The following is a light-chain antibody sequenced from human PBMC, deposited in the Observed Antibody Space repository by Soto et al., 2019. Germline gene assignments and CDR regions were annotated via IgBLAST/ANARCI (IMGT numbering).Light chain of an antibody. V-gene: IGKV3-20*01. CDR3: QQYGSSWLT. CDR1: QSVSSSY. J-gene: IGKJ4*01. Sequence: EIVLTQSPGTLSLSPGERATLSCRASQSVSSSYLAWHQQKPGQAPRLLIYGASSRAAGIPDRFSGSGSGTDFTLTISRLEPEDFAVYYCQQYGSSWLTFGGGTKVEIK. CDR2: GAS.